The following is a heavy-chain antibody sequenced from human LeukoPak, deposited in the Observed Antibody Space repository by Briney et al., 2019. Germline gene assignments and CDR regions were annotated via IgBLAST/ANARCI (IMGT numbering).Heavy chain of an antibody. Sequence: GGSLRLSCAASGFTFSNYGMSWVRQAPGKGLVWVSRINSDGSSTNYADSVKGRFTISRDNAKNTLYLQMNSLRAEDTAVYYCVVVTADYWGQGTLVTVSS. CDR2: INSDGSST. V-gene: IGHV3-74*01. CDR1: GFTFSNYG. J-gene: IGHJ4*02. D-gene: IGHD2-21*02. CDR3: VVVTADY.